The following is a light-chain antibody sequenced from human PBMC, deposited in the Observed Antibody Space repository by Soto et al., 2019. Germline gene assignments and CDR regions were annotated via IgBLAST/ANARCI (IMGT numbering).Light chain of an antibody. CDR3: SSYTSSSTLVV. V-gene: IGLV2-14*01. J-gene: IGLJ2*01. Sequence: QSALTQPASVSGSPGQSITISCTGTSSDVCGYNYVSWYQQHPGKAPKLMIYDVSNRPSEVSNRFSGSKSGNTASLTISGLQAEDEADYYCSSYTSSSTLVVFGGGTKLTVL. CDR2: DVS. CDR1: SSDVCGYNY.